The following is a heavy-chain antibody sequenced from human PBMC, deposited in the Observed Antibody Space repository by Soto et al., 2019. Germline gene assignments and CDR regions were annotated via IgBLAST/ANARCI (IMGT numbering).Heavy chain of an antibody. CDR2: IIPIFGTA. J-gene: IGHJ5*02. CDR1: GGTFGSYA. V-gene: IGHV1-69*13. CDR3: ARDRAKGDSSGWYSAGNWFDP. D-gene: IGHD6-19*01. Sequence: SVKVSCKASGGTFGSYAISWVRQAPGQGLEWMGGIIPIFGTANYAQKFQGRVTITADESTSTAYMELSSLRSEDTAVYYCARDRAKGDSSGWYSAGNWFDPWGQGTLVTVSS.